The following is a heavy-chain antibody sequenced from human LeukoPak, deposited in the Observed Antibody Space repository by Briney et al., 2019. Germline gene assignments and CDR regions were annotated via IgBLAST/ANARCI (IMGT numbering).Heavy chain of an antibody. CDR3: ARDFTGTTGRYMDV. J-gene: IGHJ6*03. CDR2: IIPIFGTA. D-gene: IGHD1-1*01. Sequence: SVKVSCKASGGTFSSYAISWVRQAPGQGLEWMGGIIPIFGTANYAQKFQGRVTITADESTSTAYMELSSLRSEDTAVYYCARDFTGTTGRYMDVWGKGTTVTVSS. V-gene: IGHV1-69*01. CDR1: GGTFSSYA.